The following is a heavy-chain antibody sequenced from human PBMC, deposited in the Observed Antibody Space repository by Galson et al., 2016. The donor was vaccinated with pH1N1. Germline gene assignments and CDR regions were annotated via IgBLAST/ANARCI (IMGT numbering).Heavy chain of an antibody. CDR1: GGPFSAYT. V-gene: IGHV1-69*13. J-gene: IGHJ4*02. CDR3: ARRHKYFDTSGFQN. CDR2: IIPIFGTP. D-gene: IGHD3-22*01. Sequence: SVKVSCKASGGPFSAYTINWVRQAPGQGLEWIGRIIPIFGTPTYAQKFQGRVTITADESSTTHYMELRSLRSEDTAIYYCARRHKYFDTSGFQNWGQGTLVTVSS.